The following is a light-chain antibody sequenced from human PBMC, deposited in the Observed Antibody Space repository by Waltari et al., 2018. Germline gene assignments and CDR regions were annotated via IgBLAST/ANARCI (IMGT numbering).Light chain of an antibody. CDR1: QAISNY. CDR3: QQYDNLPWT. CDR2: DAT. Sequence: DIQMTQSPSSLSASVGDRVTITCQASQAISNYLNWYQQKPVKAPKLRIYDATNLETGVPSRFSGSGSGTEFTFTISSLQPEDIATYYCQQYDNLPWTFGQGTKVEIK. J-gene: IGKJ1*01. V-gene: IGKV1-33*01.